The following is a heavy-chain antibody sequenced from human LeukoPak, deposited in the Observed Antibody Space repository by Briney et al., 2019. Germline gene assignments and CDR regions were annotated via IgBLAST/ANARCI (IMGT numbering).Heavy chain of an antibody. CDR3: AKERIEAAGTDY. V-gene: IGHV3-23*01. Sequence: SGGATYYADSVKGRFTISRDNSKNTLYLQMNSLRAEDTAIYYCAKERIEAAGTDYWGQGTLVTVSS. CDR2: SGGAT. D-gene: IGHD6-13*01. J-gene: IGHJ4*02.